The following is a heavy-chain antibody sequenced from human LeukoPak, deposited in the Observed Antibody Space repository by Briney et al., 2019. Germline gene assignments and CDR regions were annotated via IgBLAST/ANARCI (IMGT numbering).Heavy chain of an antibody. V-gene: IGHV3-7*02. CDR3: ASFIFALGF. J-gene: IGHJ4*02. Sequence: PGGSLGLSCVASGFTFSTYWMGWVRQAPGKGLEWVAHIKEDGSEKYNVDSVKGRFTISRDNAKNSLYLQMNSLRAEDTAVYYCASFIFALGFWGQGTLVTVSS. CDR1: GFTFSTYW. CDR2: IKEDGSEK. D-gene: IGHD2-15*01.